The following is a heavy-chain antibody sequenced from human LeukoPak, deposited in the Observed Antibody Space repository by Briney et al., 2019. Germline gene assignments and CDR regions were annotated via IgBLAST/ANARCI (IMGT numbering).Heavy chain of an antibody. J-gene: IGHJ5*02. CDR1: GYTFTSYG. V-gene: IGHV1-18*01. CDR3: ARDNSVGNIAWWFGP. D-gene: IGHD1-26*01. CDR2: ISAYNGNT. Sequence: ASVKVSCKASGYTFTSYGISWVRQAPGQGLEWMGWISAYNGNTNYAQKLQGRVTMTTDTSTSTAYMELRRLSSDNTAVYYCARDNSVGNIAWWFGPWGQGSLVTVSS.